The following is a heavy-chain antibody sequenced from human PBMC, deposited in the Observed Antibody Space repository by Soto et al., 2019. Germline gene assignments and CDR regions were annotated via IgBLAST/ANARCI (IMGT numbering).Heavy chain of an antibody. Sequence: PGGSLRLSCAASGFKFRDYYMTWIRQAPGKGLEWVSYISSSGTGIYYPDSVKGRFTISRDNAKNSLYLQISSLRAEDTAVYYCARAFSDAFDIWVQGTMVTVSS. CDR2: ISSSGTGI. CDR1: GFKFRDYY. CDR3: ARAFSDAFDI. V-gene: IGHV3-11*01. J-gene: IGHJ3*02.